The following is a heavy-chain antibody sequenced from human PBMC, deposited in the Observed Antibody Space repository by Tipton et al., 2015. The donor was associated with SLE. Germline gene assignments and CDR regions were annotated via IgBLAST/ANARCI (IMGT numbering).Heavy chain of an antibody. J-gene: IGHJ2*01. CDR2: FSQRGIT. V-gene: IGHV4-34*01. CDR1: GGSFNDYY. CDR3: ARVLLGLRQIGYWYFDL. Sequence: TLSLTCSVYGGSFNDYYATWIRQPPGKGLEWIGDFSQRGITNYNPSLKSRVTISLDTSKTQFSLSLTSVTAADTAIYYCARVLLGLRQIGYWYFDLWVRGTLVTVSS. D-gene: IGHD1-7*01.